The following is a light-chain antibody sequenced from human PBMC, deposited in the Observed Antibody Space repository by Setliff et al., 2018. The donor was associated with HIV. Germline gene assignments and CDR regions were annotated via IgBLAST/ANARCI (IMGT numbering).Light chain of an antibody. Sequence: IVLTQSPDSLTVSPGERATIICKSSQSLLYRSNSRDYLAWYQQKPGQSPKLLIYGASTRGSGVPDRFSGSGSGTDFTLTISSLQAEDVAVYYCQQYYSPPYSFGQGTKVDIK. J-gene: IGKJ2*03. CDR3: QQYYSPPYS. CDR2: GAS. V-gene: IGKV4-1*01. CDR1: QSLLYRSNSRDY.